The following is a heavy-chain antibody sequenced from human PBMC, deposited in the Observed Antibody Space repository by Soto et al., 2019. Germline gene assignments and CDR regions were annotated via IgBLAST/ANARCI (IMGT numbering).Heavy chain of an antibody. J-gene: IGHJ6*04. V-gene: IGHV5-51*01. D-gene: IGHD6-13*01. CDR1: GYSFTSYW. Sequence: GESLKISCKGSGYSFTSYWIGWVRQMPGKGLEWMGIIYPGDSDTRHSPSFQGQVTISADKSISTAYLQWSSLKASDNAMYYCARVDSTRWYEDSPNLRPAKDSRKPNYYYYGIDVWGIGTQATV. CDR2: IYPGDSDT. CDR3: ARVDSTRWYEDSPNLRPAKDSRKPNYYYYGIDV.